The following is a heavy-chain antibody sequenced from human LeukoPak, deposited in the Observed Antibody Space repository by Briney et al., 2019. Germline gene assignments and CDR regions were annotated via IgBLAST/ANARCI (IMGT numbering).Heavy chain of an antibody. CDR2: ISGSGFTT. J-gene: IGHJ3*02. Sequence: GGSLRLSCSASGFTFSSYAMSWVRQAPGKGLEWVSAISGSGFTTYYADSVKGRFTISRDNSKNTLYLQMNSLRADDTAVYFCAKDVLSRAFDIWGQGTVVTISS. D-gene: IGHD2-2*01. V-gene: IGHV3-23*01. CDR3: AKDVLSRAFDI. CDR1: GFTFSSYA.